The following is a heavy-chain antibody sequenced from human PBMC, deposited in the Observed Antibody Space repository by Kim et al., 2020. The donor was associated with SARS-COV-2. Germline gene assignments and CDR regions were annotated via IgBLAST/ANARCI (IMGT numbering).Heavy chain of an antibody. D-gene: IGHD3-10*01. Sequence: SETLSLTCTVSGGSISTAFYWGWIRQPPGKGLEWIGSVYYTGDTYYSPSLKGRVTIYVDTSKNQFSLDLNSVTAADTAMYYCARPSSRFGDYALWGQGTLVTVFS. J-gene: IGHJ4*02. V-gene: IGHV4-39*01. CDR3: ARPSSRFGDYAL. CDR2: VYYTGDT. CDR1: GGSISTAFY.